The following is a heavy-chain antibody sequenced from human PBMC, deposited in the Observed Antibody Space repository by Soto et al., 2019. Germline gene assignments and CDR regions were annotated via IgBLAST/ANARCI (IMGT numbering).Heavy chain of an antibody. Sequence: PVESLKISFKCSGYSFTSYLICLVLQMPGKGLEWMGIIYPGDSDARYSPSFQGQVTISADKSISTAYLQWSSLKASDTAMYYCARESTEQGNWLEPWGPGTLVTVSS. CDR1: GYSFTSYL. CDR2: IYPGDSDA. V-gene: IGHV5-51*01. D-gene: IGHD1-1*01. CDR3: ARESTEQGNWLEP. J-gene: IGHJ5*02.